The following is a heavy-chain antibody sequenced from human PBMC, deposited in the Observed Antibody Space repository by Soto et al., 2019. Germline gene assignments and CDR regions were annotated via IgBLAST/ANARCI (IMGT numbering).Heavy chain of an antibody. CDR3: ARGYPVPALFDY. CDR2: IYYSGST. J-gene: IGHJ4*02. V-gene: IGHV4-59*01. Sequence: QVQLQESGPGLVKPSETLSLTCTVSGGSISSYYWSWIRQPPGKGLEWIGFIYYSGSTNYNPSLKSRVTISVDTSKNQFSLKLSSVTAADTAVYYFARGYPVPALFDYWGQGTLVTVSS. D-gene: IGHD2-2*01. CDR1: GGSISSYY.